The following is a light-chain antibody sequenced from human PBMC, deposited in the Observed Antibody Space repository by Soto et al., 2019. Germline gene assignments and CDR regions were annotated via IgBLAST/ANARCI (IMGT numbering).Light chain of an antibody. CDR1: QSVSSSSY. CDR2: GAA. V-gene: IGKV3-20*01. Sequence: EIVLTQSPGTLSLSPGERATLSCRASQSVSSSSYLAWYQQKPGQAPRLLIYGAASRATGIPDSFSGSGSATDFTLTISRLEPQYFAVYYCRQYGSSPSYTFGQGTKLEIK. J-gene: IGKJ2*01. CDR3: RQYGSSPSYT.